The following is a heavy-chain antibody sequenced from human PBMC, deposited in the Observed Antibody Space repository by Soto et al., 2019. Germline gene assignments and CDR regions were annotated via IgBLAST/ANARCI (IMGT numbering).Heavy chain of an antibody. CDR2: ISYDGSNK. CDR3: ARGTRYYYYYGMDV. Sequence: PGGSLRLSCAASGFTFSSYGMHWVRQAPGKGLEWVAVISYDGSNKYYADSVKGRFTISRDNSKNTLYLQMNSLRAEDTAVYYCARGTRYYYYYGMDVWGQGTTVTVSS. CDR1: GFTFSSYG. V-gene: IGHV3-30*03. J-gene: IGHJ6*02.